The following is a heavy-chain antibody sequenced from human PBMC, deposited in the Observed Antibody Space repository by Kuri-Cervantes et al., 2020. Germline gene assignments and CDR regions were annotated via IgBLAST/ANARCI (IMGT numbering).Heavy chain of an antibody. Sequence: SETLSLTCAYFGGSMMSYYWTWIRQPPGKGLEWIGYIDYTGSTWYNPSLKSRVTISVDTSKNQFSLKLSSVTAADTAVYYCASRARIAVAGYDYWGQGTLVTVSS. V-gene: IGHV4-59*08. CDR3: ASRARIAVAGYDY. CDR1: GGSMMSYY. J-gene: IGHJ4*02. D-gene: IGHD6-19*01. CDR2: IDYTGST.